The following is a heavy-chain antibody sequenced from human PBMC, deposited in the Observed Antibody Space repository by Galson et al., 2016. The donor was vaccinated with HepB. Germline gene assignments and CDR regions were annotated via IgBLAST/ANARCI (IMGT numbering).Heavy chain of an antibody. Sequence: SLRLSCAASGFTFSDYGMSWVRQAPGKGLECVSSISGSGVNTFYADSVKGRFTISRDNSKNTLFLQMGSLRPEETAVYFCATGPDMAEMSFFESWGQGTLVTVSS. CDR2: ISGSGVNT. J-gene: IGHJ4*02. V-gene: IGHV3-23*01. CDR3: ATGPDMAEMSFFES. CDR1: GFTFSDYG. D-gene: IGHD5-24*01.